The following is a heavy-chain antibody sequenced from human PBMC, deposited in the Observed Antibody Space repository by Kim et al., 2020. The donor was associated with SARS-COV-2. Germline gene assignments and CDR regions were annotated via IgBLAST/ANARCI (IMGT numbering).Heavy chain of an antibody. CDR2: IGTAGET. D-gene: IGHD5-18*01. CDR1: GFIFGGHA. J-gene: IGHJ6*02. CDR3: ARGSHLWLWVNV. Sequence: GGSLRLSCAASGFIFGGHAMHWVRQGTGKGLEWVSAIGTAGETFYEESVKGRFIISREKCKNSLYLQMDSLRAGDTAGYYCARGSHLWLWVNVWGQGPTVTFS. V-gene: IGHV3-13*04.